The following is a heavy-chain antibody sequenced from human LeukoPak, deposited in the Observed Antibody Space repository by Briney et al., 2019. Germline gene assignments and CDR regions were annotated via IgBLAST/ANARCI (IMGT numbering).Heavy chain of an antibody. CDR1: GGTFSSYA. Sequence: SVKVSCKASGGTFSSYAISWVRQAPGQGLEWMGGIIPIFGTANYAQKFQGRVTITTDESTSTAYMELSSLRSEDTAVYYCARNPSTSVRYYYYYMDVWGKGTTVTVSS. CDR2: IIPIFGTA. J-gene: IGHJ6*03. V-gene: IGHV1-69*05. CDR3: ARNPSTSVRYYYYYMDV. D-gene: IGHD5/OR15-5a*01.